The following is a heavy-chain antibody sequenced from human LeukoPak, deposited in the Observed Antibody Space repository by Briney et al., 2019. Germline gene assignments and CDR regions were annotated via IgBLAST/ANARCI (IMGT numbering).Heavy chain of an antibody. CDR2: IWYDGTNK. D-gene: IGHD6-19*01. V-gene: IGHV3-33*01. CDR1: GFTFSGHG. J-gene: IGHJ4*02. Sequence: GGSLRLSCAASGFTFSGHGMHWVRQAPGKGLEWVAVIWYDGTNKYYADSVEGRFTISRDNSKNTLYLQMNSLRAEDTAVYYCARTRYNSGGGDYWGQGTPVTVSP. CDR3: ARTRYNSGGGDY.